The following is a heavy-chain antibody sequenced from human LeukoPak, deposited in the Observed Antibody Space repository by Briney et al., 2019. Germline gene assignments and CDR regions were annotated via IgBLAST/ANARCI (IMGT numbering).Heavy chain of an antibody. CDR1: GGSINTDH. Sequence: PSETLSLTCTVSGGSINTDHWSWIRQPPGRGLEWIAYISNSGSTNYHPSLKSRVTISVDTSKNQFSLKLSSVTAADTAVYYCARSVAAAPLIDYWGQGTLVTVSS. J-gene: IGHJ4*02. D-gene: IGHD6-13*01. CDR3: ARSVAAAPLIDY. V-gene: IGHV4-59*01. CDR2: ISNSGST.